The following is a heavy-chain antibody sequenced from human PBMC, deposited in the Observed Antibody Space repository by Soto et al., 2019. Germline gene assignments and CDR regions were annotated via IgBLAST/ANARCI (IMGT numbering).Heavy chain of an antibody. D-gene: IGHD6-6*01. Sequence: ASVKVSCKVSGYTLTELSMHWVRQAPGKGLEWMGGFDPEDGETIYAQKFQGRVTMTEDTSTDTAYMELSSLRSEDTAVYYCATHSSIAARRPSEFFDYYYGMDVWGQGTTVTVSS. J-gene: IGHJ6*02. CDR3: ATHSSIAARRPSEFFDYYYGMDV. CDR2: FDPEDGET. V-gene: IGHV1-24*01. CDR1: GYTLTELS.